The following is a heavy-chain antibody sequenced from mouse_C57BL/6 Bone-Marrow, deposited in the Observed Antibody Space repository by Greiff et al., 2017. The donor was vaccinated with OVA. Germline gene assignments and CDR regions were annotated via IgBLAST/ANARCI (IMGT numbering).Heavy chain of an antibody. CDR3: ARRYGDYGLDY. CDR2: ISSGGSYT. V-gene: IGHV5-6*02. CDR1: EFTFSSYG. Sequence: EVKLVESGGDLVKPGGSLKLSCAASEFTFSSYGMSWVRQTPDKRLEWVATISSGGSYTYYPDSVKGRFTISRDNAKNTLYLQMSSLKSEDTAMYYCARRYGDYGLDYWGQGTSVTVSS. D-gene: IGHD2-13*01. J-gene: IGHJ4*01.